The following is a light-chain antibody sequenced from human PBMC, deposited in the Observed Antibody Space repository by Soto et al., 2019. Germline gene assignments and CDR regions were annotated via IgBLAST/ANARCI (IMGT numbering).Light chain of an antibody. Sequence: EIVLTHSPGTLSLSQWEIATLSCRASQSISSTYLTWYHQRPGQAPRLLIYDASRRATGIPDRFSGSGSGTDFTLTINRLEPDDFAVYYCQQYGSSPLTLGGGTKVDIK. CDR1: QSISSTY. CDR2: DAS. J-gene: IGKJ4*01. V-gene: IGKV3-20*01. CDR3: QQYGSSPLT.